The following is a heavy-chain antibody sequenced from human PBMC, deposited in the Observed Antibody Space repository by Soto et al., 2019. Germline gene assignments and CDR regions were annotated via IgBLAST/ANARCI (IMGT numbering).Heavy chain of an antibody. CDR1: GFTLSGYR. D-gene: IGHD3-10*01. CDR3: ARDRSDASGSYYPDY. V-gene: IGHV3-33*01. J-gene: IGHJ4*02. CDR2: IWYDGSNK. Sequence: QVQLVESGGGVVQPGRSLRLSCVASGFTLSGYRMHWVRQAPGKGLEWVAVIWYDGSNKYYADSVKGRVTISRDNSKNTLYLQVNSLRAEDTAVFYCARDRSDASGSYYPDYWGQGTLVTVSS.